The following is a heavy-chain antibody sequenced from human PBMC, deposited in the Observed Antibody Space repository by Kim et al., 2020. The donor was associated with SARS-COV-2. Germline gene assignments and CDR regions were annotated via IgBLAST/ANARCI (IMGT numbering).Heavy chain of an antibody. Sequence: SETLSLTCTVSGGSISSYYWSWIRQPPGKGLEWIGYIYYSGSTNYNPSLKSRVTISVDTSKNQFSLKLSSVTAADTAVYYCAREWLHYGMDVWGQGTTVTVSS. CDR1: GGSISSYY. J-gene: IGHJ6*02. V-gene: IGHV4-59*01. CDR3: AREWLHYGMDV. CDR2: IYYSGST. D-gene: IGHD5-12*01.